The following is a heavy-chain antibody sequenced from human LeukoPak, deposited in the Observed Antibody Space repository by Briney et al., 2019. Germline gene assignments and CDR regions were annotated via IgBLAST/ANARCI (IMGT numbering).Heavy chain of an antibody. J-gene: IGHJ3*02. Sequence: PGGSLRLSCAASGFTFSDYYMSWIRQAPGKGLEWVSYISSSGSTIYYADSVKGRFTISRDNAKNSLYLQMNSLRAEDTAVYYCARVTYYYDSSGYYSLVEAFDIWGQGTMVAVSS. CDR3: ARVTYYYDSSGYYSLVEAFDI. CDR1: GFTFSDYY. CDR2: ISSSGSTI. V-gene: IGHV3-11*01. D-gene: IGHD3-22*01.